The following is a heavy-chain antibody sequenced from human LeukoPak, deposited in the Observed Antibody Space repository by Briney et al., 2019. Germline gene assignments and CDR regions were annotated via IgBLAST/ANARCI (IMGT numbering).Heavy chain of an antibody. CDR1: GGTFSSYA. V-gene: IGHV1-69*13. CDR2: IIPIFGTA. Sequence: ASVKVSCKASGGTFSSYAISWVRQAPGQGLEWMGGIIPIFGTANYAQKFQGRVTITADESTSTAYMELSSLRSEDTAVYYCARGYSGDNWFDPWGQGTLVTVSS. D-gene: IGHD5-12*01. J-gene: IGHJ5*02. CDR3: ARGYSGDNWFDP.